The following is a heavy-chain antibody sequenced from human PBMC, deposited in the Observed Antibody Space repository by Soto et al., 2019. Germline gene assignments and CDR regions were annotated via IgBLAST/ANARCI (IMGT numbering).Heavy chain of an antibody. V-gene: IGHV3-73*01. D-gene: IGHD1-26*01. CDR2: IRSKANSYET. J-gene: IGHJ3*02. Sequence: GGSLRLSCAASGFTFSGSAMHWVRQASGKGLEWVGRIRSKANSYETAYAASVKGRFTISRDDSKNTAYLQMNSLKTEDTAVYYCTRHRGSYYAFDIWGQGTMVTVSS. CDR3: TRHRGSYYAFDI. CDR1: GFTFSGSA.